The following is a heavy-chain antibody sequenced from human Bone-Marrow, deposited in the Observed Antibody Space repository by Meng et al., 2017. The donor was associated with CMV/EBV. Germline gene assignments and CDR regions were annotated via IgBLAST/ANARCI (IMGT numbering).Heavy chain of an antibody. CDR1: GGTFSSYA. CDR3: ARLTRGDAFDI. J-gene: IGHJ3*02. Sequence: SVKVSCKASGGTFSSYAISWVRQAPGQGLEWMGGIIPILGIANYAQKFQGRVTITADKSTSTAYMELSSLRSDDTAVYYCARLTRGDAFDIWGQGTMVTVSS. CDR2: IIPILGIA. D-gene: IGHD3-10*01. V-gene: IGHV1-69*10.